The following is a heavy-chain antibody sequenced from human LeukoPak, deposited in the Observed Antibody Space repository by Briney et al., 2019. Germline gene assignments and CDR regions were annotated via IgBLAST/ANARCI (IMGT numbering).Heavy chain of an antibody. V-gene: IGHV1-2*06. D-gene: IGHD5-12*01. Sequence: GSSVKVSCKASGGTFSSYAISWVRQAPGQGLEWMGRINPNSGGTNYAQKFQGRVTMTRDTSISTAHMELSRLRSDDTAVYYCARDHSGYDQFDYWGQGTLVTVSS. CDR3: ARDHSGYDQFDY. CDR2: INPNSGGT. CDR1: GGTFSSYA. J-gene: IGHJ4*02.